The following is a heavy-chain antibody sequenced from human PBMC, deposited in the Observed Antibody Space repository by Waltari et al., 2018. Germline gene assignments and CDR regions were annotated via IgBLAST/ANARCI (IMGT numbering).Heavy chain of an antibody. CDR2: ISAYNGNT. CDR3: ARGAVAGEIRPDAFDI. CDR1: GYTFTSYD. D-gene: IGHD6-19*01. V-gene: IGHV1-18*01. Sequence: QVQLAQSGAEVKKPGASVKVSCKPSGYTFTSYDISWVRQAPAQGLEWMGWISAYNGNTNYEQKLQGRVTMTTDTSTSTAYMELRSLRSDDTAVYYCARGAVAGEIRPDAFDIWGQGTMVTVSS. J-gene: IGHJ3*02.